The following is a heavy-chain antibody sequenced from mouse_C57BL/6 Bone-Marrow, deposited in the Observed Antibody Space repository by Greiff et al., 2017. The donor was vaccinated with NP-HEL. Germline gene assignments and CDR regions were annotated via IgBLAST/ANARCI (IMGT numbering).Heavy chain of an antibody. J-gene: IGHJ1*03. CDR3: ARPVLYYGSSYFDV. D-gene: IGHD1-1*01. CDR1: GFNIKDYY. Sequence: EVQLQQSGAELVKPGASVKLSCTASGFNIKDYYMHWVKQRTEQGLEWIGRIDPEDGETKYATKFPGKATITADTSSNTAYLQLSSLTSEDTAVYYCARPVLYYGSSYFDVWGTGTTVTVSS. CDR2: IDPEDGET. V-gene: IGHV14-2*01.